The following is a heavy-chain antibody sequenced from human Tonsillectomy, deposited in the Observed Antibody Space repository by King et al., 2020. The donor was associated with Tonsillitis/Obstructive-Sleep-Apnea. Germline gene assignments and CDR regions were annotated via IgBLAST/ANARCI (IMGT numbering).Heavy chain of an antibody. D-gene: IGHD2-2*02. Sequence: QLVQSGAEVKKPGESLRISCKGSGYSFTSYWISWVRQMPGKVLACMGRIDPIDSSTTSSPSFQGHVTISADKSISTAYLQWSSLTASDTAMYYCARGYGGSTSCYIAVDIWGQGTMVTVSS. CDR1: GYSFTSYW. J-gene: IGHJ3*02. V-gene: IGHV5-10-1*01. CDR2: IDPIDSST. CDR3: ARGYGGSTSCYIAVDI.